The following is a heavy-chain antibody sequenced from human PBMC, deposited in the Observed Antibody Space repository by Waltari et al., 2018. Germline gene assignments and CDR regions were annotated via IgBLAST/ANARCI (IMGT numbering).Heavy chain of an antibody. CDR1: GGSISTNTHN. CDR3: AGLGRISSSWERSYWFDP. V-gene: IGHV4-39*01. CDR2: VYDRGST. Sequence: QLQLQESGPGLVKPSETLSLTCTVSGGSISTNTHNWGWIRQPPGKGREWIGTVYDRGSTFYNMSLKRRGTISVDTSKNQFYLDLNSVTAADTAVYYCAGLGRISSSWERSYWFDPWGQGTLVTVSS. J-gene: IGHJ5*02. D-gene: IGHD6-13*01.